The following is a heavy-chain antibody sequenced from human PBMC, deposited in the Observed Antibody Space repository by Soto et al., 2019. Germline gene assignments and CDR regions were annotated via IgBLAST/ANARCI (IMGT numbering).Heavy chain of an antibody. V-gene: IGHV4-34*01. CDR2: INHSGGT. D-gene: IGHD3-3*01. Sequence: SETLSLTCGVYGGSFSGHYWNWIRQPPGKGLEWIGEINHSGGTNYNPSLKSRVTISVDTSKNQFSLNLGSVTAADTAVYYCARGPPPEWRRVFYQYMDVWGKGTTVTVSS. J-gene: IGHJ6*03. CDR1: GGSFSGHY. CDR3: ARGPPPEWRRVFYQYMDV.